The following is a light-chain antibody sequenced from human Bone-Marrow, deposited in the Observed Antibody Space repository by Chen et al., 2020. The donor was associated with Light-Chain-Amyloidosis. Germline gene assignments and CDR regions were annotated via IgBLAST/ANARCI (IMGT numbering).Light chain of an antibody. CDR1: SSDVDGYNY. Sequence: QSALTQPASVFGSPGQSITISCTGTSSDVDGYNYVSWYQQHPGRAPKLMIYDISNRPSGVSNRFSGSKSGNTASLTISGLQAEDEADYYCSSYTSRSTLDVFGPGTKVTVL. CDR3: SSYTSRSTLDV. V-gene: IGLV2-14*01. J-gene: IGLJ1*01. CDR2: DIS.